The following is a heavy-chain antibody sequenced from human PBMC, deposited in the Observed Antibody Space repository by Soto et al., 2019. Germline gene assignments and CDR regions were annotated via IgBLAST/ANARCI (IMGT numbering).Heavy chain of an antibody. CDR2: VHSTGST. J-gene: IGHJ4*02. V-gene: IGHV4-4*07. D-gene: IGHD3-10*01. CDR1: GGSMSGYH. Sequence: QVELQESGPRLVRPSETLYLTCTVSGGSMSGYHWSWVRQPAGKGLEWIGRVHSTGSTDYNPSVESRITGSLDTSTKQFSLKLRSVTAADTALYFCARDSVSLTLFDYWGQGILVTVSS. CDR3: ARDSVSLTLFDY.